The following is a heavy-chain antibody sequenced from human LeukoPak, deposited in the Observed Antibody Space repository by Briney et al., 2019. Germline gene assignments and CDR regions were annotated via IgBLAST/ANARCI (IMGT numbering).Heavy chain of an antibody. D-gene: IGHD3-16*02. CDR3: ARGVMITFGGVIVHSHAFDI. V-gene: IGHV4-38-2*01. J-gene: IGHJ3*02. CDR1: GYSISSGYY. CDR2: IYHSGST. Sequence: PSETLSLTCAVSGYSISSGYYWGWIRQPPGKGLEWIGSIYHSGSTYYNPSLKSRVTISVDTSKNKFSLKLSSVTAADTAVYYCARGVMITFGGVIVHSHAFDIWGQGTMVTVSS.